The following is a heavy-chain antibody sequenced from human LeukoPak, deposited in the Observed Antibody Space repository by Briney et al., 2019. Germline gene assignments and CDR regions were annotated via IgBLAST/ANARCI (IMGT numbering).Heavy chain of an antibody. CDR3: ARGHSDSWSVFDS. J-gene: IGHJ4*02. V-gene: IGHV4-4*07. Sequence: SETLSLTCTVSGGSISSYHWSWVRQPAGKGLEWIGRMQTSGRNDYNLSLKSRLTMSVDRSKNQLSLKLSSVIAADTAVYYCARGHSDSWSVFDSWGQGTLVTISS. CDR1: GGSISSYH. D-gene: IGHD6-13*01. CDR2: MQTSGRN.